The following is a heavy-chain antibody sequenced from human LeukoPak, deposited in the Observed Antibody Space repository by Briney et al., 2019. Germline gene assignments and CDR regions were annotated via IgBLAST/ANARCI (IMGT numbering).Heavy chain of an antibody. CDR1: GFTVSSYA. J-gene: IGHJ4*02. D-gene: IGHD4-17*01. V-gene: IGHV3-23*01. CDR3: AKDDDGHHHGVDH. Sequence: GGSLRLSCAASGFTVSSYAMTWVRQAPGKGLEWVSAIGYSAGDTYYADSVKGRFTISRDNSMNSLYLQMSSLRADDTALYYCAKDDDGHHHGVDHWGQGTLVTVSS. CDR2: IGYSAGDT.